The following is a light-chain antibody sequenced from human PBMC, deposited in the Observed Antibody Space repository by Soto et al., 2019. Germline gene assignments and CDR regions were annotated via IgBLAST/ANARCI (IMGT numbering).Light chain of an antibody. CDR2: EVT. CDR1: SSDIGAYDY. Sequence: QSDLTQPASVSGSPGQSITISCTGTSSDIGAYDYVSWFQQYPGKAPTLLIYEVTFRPSGVSSRFSGSKSGNTASLTISGLQTEDEADYYCGSYASATLIFGGGTQLTVL. J-gene: IGLJ2*01. CDR3: GSYASATLI. V-gene: IGLV2-14*01.